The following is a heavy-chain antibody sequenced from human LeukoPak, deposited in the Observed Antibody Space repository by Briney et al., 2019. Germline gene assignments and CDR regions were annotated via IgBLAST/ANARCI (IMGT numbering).Heavy chain of an antibody. CDR3: ARGGAARLHFQN. J-gene: IGHJ1*01. Sequence: SETLSPTCTVSGGSISTYYWNWIRQPPGKGLEWIGYIYHSGSTNCNPSLQSRVTISVDTSKNQFSLNLNSVTAADTAVYYCARGGAARLHFQNWGQGTLVTVSS. CDR2: IYHSGST. V-gene: IGHV4-59*01. D-gene: IGHD6-6*01. CDR1: GGSISTYY.